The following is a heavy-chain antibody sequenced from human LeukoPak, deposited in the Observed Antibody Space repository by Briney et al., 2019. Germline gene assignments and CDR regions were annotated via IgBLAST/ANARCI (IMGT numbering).Heavy chain of an antibody. CDR2: INPNSGGT. CDR1: GYTFTSYG. J-gene: IGHJ3*02. V-gene: IGHV1-2*02. Sequence: GASVKVSCKASGYTFTSYGISWVRQAPGQGLEWMGWINPNSGGTNYAQKFQGRVTMTRDTSISTAYMELSRLRSDDTAVYYCARALRGQQLVGGKPGSAFDIWGQGTMVTVSS. D-gene: IGHD6-13*01. CDR3: ARALRGQQLVGGKPGSAFDI.